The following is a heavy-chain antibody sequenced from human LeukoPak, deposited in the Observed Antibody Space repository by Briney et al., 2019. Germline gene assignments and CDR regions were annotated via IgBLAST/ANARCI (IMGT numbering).Heavy chain of an antibody. CDR2: MNPNSGNT. CDR1: GYTFTSYD. V-gene: IGHV1-8*01. Sequence: GASVKVSCKASGYTFTSYDINWVRQATGQGLEWMGWMNPNSGNTGYAQKFQGRVTMTEDTSTDTAYMELSSLRSEDTAVYYCATQTVWKGPFDYWGQGTLVTVSS. D-gene: IGHD1-1*01. J-gene: IGHJ4*02. CDR3: ATQTVWKGPFDY.